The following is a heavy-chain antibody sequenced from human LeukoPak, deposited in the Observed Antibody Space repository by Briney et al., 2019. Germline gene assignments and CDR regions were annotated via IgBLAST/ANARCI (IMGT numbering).Heavy chain of an antibody. CDR2: INWNGGST. D-gene: IGHD2-15*01. J-gene: IGHJ4*02. CDR3: ARDGGYCSGGRCYRYFDY. Sequence: PGGSLRLSCAASGFTFDDYGMSWVRQAPGKGLEWVPGINWNGGSTGYADSVRGRFTISRDNAKNSLYLQMNSLRAEDTALYYCARDGGYCSGGRCYRYFDYWGQGTLVTVSP. V-gene: IGHV3-20*04. CDR1: GFTFDDYG.